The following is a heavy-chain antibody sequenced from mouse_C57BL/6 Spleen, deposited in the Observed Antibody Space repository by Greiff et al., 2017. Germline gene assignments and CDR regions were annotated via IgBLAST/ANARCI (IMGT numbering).Heavy chain of an antibody. Sequence: EVMLVESGGGLVKPGGSLKLSCAASGFTFSDYGMHWVRQAPEKGLEWVAYISSGSSTIYYADTVKGRFTISRDNAKNTLFLQRTSLRSEDTAMDYGARKANYYYGSSFDYWGQGTTLTVSS. CDR3: ARKANYYYGSSFDY. CDR1: GFTFSDYG. J-gene: IGHJ2*01. V-gene: IGHV5-17*01. D-gene: IGHD1-1*01. CDR2: ISSGSSTI.